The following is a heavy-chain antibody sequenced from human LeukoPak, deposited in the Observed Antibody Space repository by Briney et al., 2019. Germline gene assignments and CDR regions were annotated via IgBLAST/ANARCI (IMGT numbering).Heavy chain of an antibody. CDR1: GSTFSSYA. CDR2: ISYDGSNK. V-gene: IGHV3-30-3*01. D-gene: IGHD6-19*01. CDR3: ARDRIAVARFDY. J-gene: IGHJ4*02. Sequence: PGRSLRLSCAASGSTFSSYAMHWVRQAPGKGLEWVAVISYDGSNKYYADSVKGRFTISRDNSKNTLYLQMNSLRAEDTAVYYCARDRIAVARFDYWGQGTLVTVSS.